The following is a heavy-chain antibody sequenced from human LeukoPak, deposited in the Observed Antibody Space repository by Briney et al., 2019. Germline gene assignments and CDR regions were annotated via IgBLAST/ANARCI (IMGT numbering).Heavy chain of an antibody. CDR2: ISSSGST. D-gene: IGHD3-22*01. J-gene: IGHJ3*02. Sequence: PSETPSLTCTVSGDSISSGDYYWSWIRQPAGKGLEWIGRISSSGSTNYNPSLKSRVTISVDTSENQFSLKLSSVTAADTAVYFCARGPYSYDSSGAFDIWGQGTMVTVSS. CDR1: GDSISSGDYY. V-gene: IGHV4-61*02. CDR3: ARGPYSYDSSGAFDI.